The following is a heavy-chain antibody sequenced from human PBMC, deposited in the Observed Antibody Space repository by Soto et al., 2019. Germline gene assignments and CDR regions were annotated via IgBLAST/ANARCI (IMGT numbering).Heavy chain of an antibody. CDR3: ASNSWIQDFDY. CDR2: IYYSGST. D-gene: IGHD5-18*01. J-gene: IGHJ4*02. Sequence: QLQLQESGLGLVKPSETLSLTCTVSGGSISSSSYYWGWIRQPPGKGLEWIGSIYYSGSTYYNPSLKSRVTISVDTSKNQFSLKLSSVTAADTAVYYCASNSWIQDFDYWGQGTLVTVSS. V-gene: IGHV4-39*01. CDR1: GGSISSSSYY.